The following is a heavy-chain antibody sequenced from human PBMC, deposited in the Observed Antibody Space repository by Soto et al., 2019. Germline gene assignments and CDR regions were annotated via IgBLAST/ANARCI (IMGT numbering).Heavy chain of an antibody. J-gene: IGHJ3*02. Sequence: VQLLESGRGLVEPGGSLRLSCAASGFTFRSYAMTWVRQAPGKGLEWVSYTGGGGVSTYYADSVKGRFTSSRDDSKNTLYLQMNSLRAEDTALYYCAKIVGGGSHHDAFDIWGQGTMVTVSS. V-gene: IGHV3-23*01. D-gene: IGHD2-15*01. CDR3: AKIVGGGSHHDAFDI. CDR1: GFTFRSYA. CDR2: TGGGGVST.